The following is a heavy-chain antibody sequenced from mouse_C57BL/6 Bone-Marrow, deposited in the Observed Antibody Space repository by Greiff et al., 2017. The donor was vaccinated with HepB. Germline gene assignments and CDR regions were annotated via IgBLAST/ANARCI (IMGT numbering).Heavy chain of an antibody. J-gene: IGHJ4*01. Sequence: VQLQQSGAELVRPGASVKLSCTASGFNIKDDYMHWVKQRPEQGLEWIGWIDPENGDTEYASKFQGKATITADTSSNSAYLQLSSLTSEDTAVYYCTFLWYYYAMDYWGQGTSVTVSS. V-gene: IGHV14-4*01. CDR2: IDPENGDT. D-gene: IGHD1-1*02. CDR1: GFNIKDDY. CDR3: TFLWYYYAMDY.